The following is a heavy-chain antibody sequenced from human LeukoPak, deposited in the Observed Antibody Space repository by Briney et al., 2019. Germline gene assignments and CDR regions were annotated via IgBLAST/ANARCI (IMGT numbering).Heavy chain of an antibody. CDR1: GGSFSGYY. J-gene: IGHJ4*02. V-gene: IGHV4-34*01. Sequence: SETLSLTCAVYGGSFSGYYWSWIRQPPGKGLEWIGEINHSGSTNYNPSLKSRVSISVDTSKNQFSLKLSSVTAADTAVYYCARVYDSSGYFDYWGQGTLVTVSS. D-gene: IGHD3-22*01. CDR2: INHSGST. CDR3: ARVYDSSGYFDY.